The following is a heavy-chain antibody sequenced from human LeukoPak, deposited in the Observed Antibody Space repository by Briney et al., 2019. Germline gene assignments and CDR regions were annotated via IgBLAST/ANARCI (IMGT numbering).Heavy chain of an antibody. CDR3: ARGAAADTRYFQH. CDR2: INHSGST. Sequence: PSETLSLTCSVYRGSFSGYYWTWIRQPPGKGLEWIGEINHSGSTNYNPSLKSRVSISVDTSKNQFALKLSSVTAADTAVYYCARGAAADTRYFQHWGQGTLVTVSS. CDR1: RGSFSGYY. V-gene: IGHV4-34*01. J-gene: IGHJ1*01. D-gene: IGHD6-13*01.